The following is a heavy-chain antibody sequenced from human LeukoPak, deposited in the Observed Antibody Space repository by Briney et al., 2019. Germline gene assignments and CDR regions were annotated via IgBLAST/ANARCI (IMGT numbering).Heavy chain of an antibody. V-gene: IGHV3-21*01. CDR2: ISSSSSYI. CDR3: ARAERFLEWDDAFDI. D-gene: IGHD3-3*01. J-gene: IGHJ3*02. Sequence: PGGSLRISCAASGFTFRSYSMNWVRQAPGKGLEWVSSISSSSSYIYYADSMKGRITISRDNAKSSLYLQMNSLRAEDAAVYYCARAERFLEWDDAFDIWGQGTMVTVSS. CDR1: GFTFRSYS.